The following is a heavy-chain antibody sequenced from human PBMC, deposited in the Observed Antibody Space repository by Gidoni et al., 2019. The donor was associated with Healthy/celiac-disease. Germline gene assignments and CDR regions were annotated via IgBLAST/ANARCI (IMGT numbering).Heavy chain of an antibody. V-gene: IGHV1-69*01. CDR3: ARGGQSADYGDYGTNYYYYYGMDV. J-gene: IGHJ6*02. Sequence: QVQLVQSGAEVTKPGSSVKVSCKASGGTFRSYAISWVSQAPGQGLEWMGGIISIFGTANYAQNLQVRVTITADESTSTDYMELSSLRSEDTAVYYCARGGQSADYGDYGTNYYYYYGMDVWGQGTTVTVSS. D-gene: IGHD4-17*01. CDR2: IISIFGTA. CDR1: GGTFRSYA.